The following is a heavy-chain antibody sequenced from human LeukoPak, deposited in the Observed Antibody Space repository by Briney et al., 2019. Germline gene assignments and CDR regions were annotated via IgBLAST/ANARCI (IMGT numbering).Heavy chain of an antibody. J-gene: IGHJ6*02. CDR3: ARHSRGPYHYYYGMDV. V-gene: IGHV5-51*01. CDR2: IYPGDSDT. CDR1: GYSFTSYW. D-gene: IGHD2-15*01. Sequence: GESLKISCKGSGYSFTSYWIGWVRQMPGKGLEWMGIIYPGDSDTRYSPSFQGQVTISADKSISTAYLQWSSLKASDTAMYYCARHSRGPYHYYYGMDVWGQGTTVTVSS.